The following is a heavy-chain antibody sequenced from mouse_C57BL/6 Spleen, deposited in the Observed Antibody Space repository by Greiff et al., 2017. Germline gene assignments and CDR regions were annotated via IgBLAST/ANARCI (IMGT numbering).Heavy chain of an antibody. CDR3: TTGLFDY. Sequence: EVHLVESGGGLVQPGGSMKLSCVASGFTFSNYWMNWVRQSPEKGLEWVAQIRLKSDNYATHYAESVKGRFTISRDDSQSSVYLQMNNLRAEDTGIYYCTTGLFDYWAQGTPLTVSS. CDR2: IRLKSDNYAT. V-gene: IGHV6-3*01. CDR1: GFTFSNYW. D-gene: IGHD4-1*01. J-gene: IGHJ2*01.